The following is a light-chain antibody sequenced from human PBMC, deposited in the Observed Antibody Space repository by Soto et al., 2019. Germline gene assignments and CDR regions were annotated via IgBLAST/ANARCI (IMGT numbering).Light chain of an antibody. CDR3: QKYENLLS. V-gene: IGKV1-33*01. Sequence: DIQMTQSPSSLSASVGDRVTITCQAGRDITNYLNWYQQKPVSAPKLLISVASHLDVVVPSRFSGSGSGTNFTLTISGLLPEYVGTYYCQKYENLLSFGGGTKVDIK. J-gene: IGKJ4*01. CDR1: RDITNY. CDR2: VAS.